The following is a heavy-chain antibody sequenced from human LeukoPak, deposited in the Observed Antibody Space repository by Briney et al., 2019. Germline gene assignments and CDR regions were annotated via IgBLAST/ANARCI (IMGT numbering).Heavy chain of an antibody. Sequence: ASVKVSCKASGYTFTGYYMHWVRQAPGQGLEWMGWINPNSGGTNYAQKFQGRVTMTRDTSISTAYMELSRLRSDDTAVYYCARVIVGATRWGYYFDYWGQGTLVTVSS. CDR2: INPNSGGT. D-gene: IGHD1-26*01. CDR1: GYTFTGYY. V-gene: IGHV1-2*02. J-gene: IGHJ4*02. CDR3: ARVIVGATRWGYYFDY.